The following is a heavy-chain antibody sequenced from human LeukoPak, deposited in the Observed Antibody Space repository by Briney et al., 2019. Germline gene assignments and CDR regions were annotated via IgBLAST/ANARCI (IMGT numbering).Heavy chain of an antibody. CDR3: TRARPVLRXFDWLLDAFDI. D-gene: IGHD3-9*01. CDR1: GFTFGDYA. Sequence: GRSLRLSCTASGFTFGDYAMSWVRQAPGKGLEWVGFIRSKAYGGTTEYAASVKGRFTISRDDSKSIAYLQMNSLKTEDTAVYXCTRARPVLRXFDWLLDAFDIWGQGTMVTVSS. CDR2: IRSKAYGGTT. J-gene: IGHJ3*02. V-gene: IGHV3-49*04.